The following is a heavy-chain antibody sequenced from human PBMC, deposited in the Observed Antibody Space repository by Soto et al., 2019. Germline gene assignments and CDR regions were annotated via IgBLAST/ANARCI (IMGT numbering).Heavy chain of an antibody. Sequence: GGSLRLSCAASGFTFSNAWMNWVRQAPGKGLEWVGRIKSKTDGGTTDYAAPVKGRFTISRDDSKNTLYLQMNSLKTEDTAVFFCPTERGALGFCGGGSCCRGYYYYGMDFWGQGTTVTVSS. CDR3: PTERGALGFCGGGSCCRGYYYYGMDF. CDR2: IKSKTDGGTT. J-gene: IGHJ6*02. V-gene: IGHV3-15*07. CDR1: GFTFSNAW. D-gene: IGHD2-15*01.